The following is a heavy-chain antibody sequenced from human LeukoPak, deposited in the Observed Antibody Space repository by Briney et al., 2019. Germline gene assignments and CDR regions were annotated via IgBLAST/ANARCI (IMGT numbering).Heavy chain of an antibody. CDR1: GGTFSSYD. Sequence: ASVKVSCKASGGTFSSYDISWVRQAPGQGLEWMGGIIPIFGTANYAQKFQGRVTITADESTSTAYMELSSLRSEDTAVYYCANRRRASRGYGMDVWGQGITVTVSS. CDR3: ANRRRASRGYGMDV. J-gene: IGHJ6*02. V-gene: IGHV1-69*13. D-gene: IGHD1-1*01. CDR2: IIPIFGTA.